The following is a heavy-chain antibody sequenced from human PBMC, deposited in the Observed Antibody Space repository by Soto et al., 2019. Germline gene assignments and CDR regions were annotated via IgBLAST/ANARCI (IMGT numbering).Heavy chain of an antibody. V-gene: IGHV1-2*04. Sequence: QVQLVQSGAEVKKPGASVKVSCKASGYTFTGYYMHWVRQAPGQGLEWMGWINPNSGGTNYAQKVQGWVTMTRDTAISTAYMELSRLRSDDTAVYYCAREASSSGWYAWFDPWGQGTLVTVSS. CDR3: AREASSSGWYAWFDP. D-gene: IGHD6-19*01. CDR1: GYTFTGYY. J-gene: IGHJ5*02. CDR2: INPNSGGT.